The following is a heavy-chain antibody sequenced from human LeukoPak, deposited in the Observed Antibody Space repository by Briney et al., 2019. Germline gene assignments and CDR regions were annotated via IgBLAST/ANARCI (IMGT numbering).Heavy chain of an antibody. Sequence: GGSLRLSCSASGFTFSSYNMNWVRQAPGKGLEWVSGISSWSSYIYYADSVKGRFTISRDNVKNSLYLQMNSLRAEDTAVYYCARVLRETAMGESAHDYWGQGTLVTVSS. CDR2: ISSWSSYI. V-gene: IGHV3-21*06. CDR3: ARVLRETAMGESAHDY. CDR1: GFTFSSYN. D-gene: IGHD5-18*01. J-gene: IGHJ4*02.